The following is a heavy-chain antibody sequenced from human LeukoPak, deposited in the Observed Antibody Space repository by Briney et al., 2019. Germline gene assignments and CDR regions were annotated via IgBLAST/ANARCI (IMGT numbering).Heavy chain of an antibody. Sequence: SVKVSCKASGFTFTSSAVQWVRQARGQRLEWIGWIVVGSGNTKYAQKFQERVTITRDMSTSTAYMELSSLRSEDTAVYYCAASPPLNSGSYNYFDYWGQGTLVTVSS. CDR2: IVVGSGNT. J-gene: IGHJ4*02. V-gene: IGHV1-58*01. CDR3: AASPPLNSGSYNYFDY. CDR1: GFTFTSSA. D-gene: IGHD1-26*01.